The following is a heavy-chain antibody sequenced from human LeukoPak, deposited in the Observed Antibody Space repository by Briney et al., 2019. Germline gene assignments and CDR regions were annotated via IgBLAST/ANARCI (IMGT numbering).Heavy chain of an antibody. D-gene: IGHD6-13*01. CDR3: ARGYSSDY. Sequence: GGSLRLSCAASGFTFSSYTLNWVRQAPGKGLEWVSSISGSSSYKYYADSVKGRFTISRDNAKNSLYLQMNSLRAEDTAVYYCARGYSSDYWGQGTLVTVSS. CDR2: ISGSSSYK. CDR1: GFTFSSYT. V-gene: IGHV3-21*01. J-gene: IGHJ4*02.